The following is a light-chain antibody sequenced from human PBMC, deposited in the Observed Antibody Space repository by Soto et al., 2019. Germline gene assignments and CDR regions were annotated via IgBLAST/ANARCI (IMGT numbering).Light chain of an antibody. CDR1: SSDVGGYHY. V-gene: IGLV2-14*03. CDR2: DVA. Sequence: QSALTQPASVAGSPGQSITISCTGTSSDVGGYHYVSWYQQHPGKAPKLMIFDVANRPSGISYRFSGSKSGNTASLTISGLQAENEADYYCSSLPSYSPVVLGGGTHLTVL. CDR3: SSLPSYSPVV. J-gene: IGLJ2*01.